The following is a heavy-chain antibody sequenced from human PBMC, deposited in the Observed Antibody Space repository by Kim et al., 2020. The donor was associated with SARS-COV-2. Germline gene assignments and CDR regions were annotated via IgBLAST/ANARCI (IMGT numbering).Heavy chain of an antibody. J-gene: IGHJ4*02. V-gene: IGHV5-10-1*01. D-gene: IGHD3-22*01. Sequence: GESLKISCKASGYDFTSYSITWVRQMPGKGLEWMGRIDPGDSHTMYSPSFQGHVTISTDKSLNTAYLQWSSLKASDTAIYFCARRRYFDSMGYWGPGTPVTVSS. CDR1: GYDFTSYS. CDR2: IDPGDSHT. CDR3: ARRRYFDSMGY.